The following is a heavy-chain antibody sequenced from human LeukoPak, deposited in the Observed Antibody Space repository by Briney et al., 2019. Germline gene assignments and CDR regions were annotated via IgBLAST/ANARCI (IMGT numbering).Heavy chain of an antibody. Sequence: SETLSLTCTVSGGSISSSSYYWGWIRQPPGKGLESIGNIYYSGSTNYNPSLKSRVTMSVDTSKNQFSLKLSSVTAADTAVYYCARESEEYYFDYWGQGTLVTVSS. CDR1: GGSISSSSYY. CDR2: IYYSGST. V-gene: IGHV4-39*07. J-gene: IGHJ4*02. CDR3: ARESEEYYFDY. D-gene: IGHD3-10*01.